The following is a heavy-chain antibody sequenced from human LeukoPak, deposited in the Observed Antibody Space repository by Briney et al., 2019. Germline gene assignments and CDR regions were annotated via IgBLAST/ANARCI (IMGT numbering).Heavy chain of an antibody. CDR3: AKGSNGYKPLDY. V-gene: IGHV3-23*01. Sequence: QPGGSLRLSCAASGFTFSSYDMHWVRQAPGKGLEWVSAISGSGGSTYYADSVKGRFTISRDNSKNTLYLQMNILRAEDTAVYYCAKGSNGYKPLDYWGQGTLVTVSS. CDR2: ISGSGGST. J-gene: IGHJ4*02. CDR1: GFTFSSYD. D-gene: IGHD5-24*01.